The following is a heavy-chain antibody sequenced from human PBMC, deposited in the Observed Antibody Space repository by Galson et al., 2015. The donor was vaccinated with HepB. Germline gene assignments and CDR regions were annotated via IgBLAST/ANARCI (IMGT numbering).Heavy chain of an antibody. V-gene: IGHV1-3*01. D-gene: IGHD2-2*01. Sequence: SVKVSCKASRYTFTSYAMHWVRQAPGQSLEWMGWNNAGNGNTKYSQKFQGRVTITRDTSASTAYMELSSLRSEDTAIYYCARGSTAIYSYYYYMDVWGKGTTVTVSS. CDR3: ARGSTAIYSYYYYMDV. CDR1: RYTFTSYA. CDR2: NNAGNGNT. J-gene: IGHJ6*03.